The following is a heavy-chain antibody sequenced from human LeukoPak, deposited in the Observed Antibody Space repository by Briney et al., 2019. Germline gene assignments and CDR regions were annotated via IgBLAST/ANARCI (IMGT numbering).Heavy chain of an antibody. CDR3: ASKSAVAGGNWLDP. V-gene: IGHV3-30*04. CDR2: ISYDGSNK. J-gene: IGHJ5*02. CDR1: GFTFSSYA. D-gene: IGHD6-19*01. Sequence: GGSLRLSCAASGFTFSSYAMHWVRQAPGKGLEWVAVISYDGSNKYYADSVKGRFTISRDNSKNTLYLQMNSLRAEDTAVYYCASKSAVAGGNWLDPWGQGTLVSVSS.